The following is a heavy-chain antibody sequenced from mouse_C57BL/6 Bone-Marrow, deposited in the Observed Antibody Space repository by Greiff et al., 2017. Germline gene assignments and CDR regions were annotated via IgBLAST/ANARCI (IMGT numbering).Heavy chain of an antibody. V-gene: IGHV1-74*01. Sequence: VQLQQPGAELVKPGASVKVSCKASGYTFTSYWMHWVKQRPGQGLEWIGRIHPSDSDTNYNQKFKGKATLTVDNSSSTAYMQLSSLTSEDSAVYYCAKIYYDYSFAYWGQGTLVTVSA. CDR2: IHPSDSDT. J-gene: IGHJ3*01. CDR1: GYTFTSYW. D-gene: IGHD2-4*01. CDR3: AKIYYDYSFAY.